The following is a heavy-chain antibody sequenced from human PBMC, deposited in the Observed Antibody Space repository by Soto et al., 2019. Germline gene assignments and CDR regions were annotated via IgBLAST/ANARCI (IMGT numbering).Heavy chain of an antibody. CDR3: ARGRYGDY. V-gene: IGHV1-18*01. J-gene: IGHJ4*02. CDR2: ISAHNGNT. D-gene: IGHD1-1*01. CDR1: GYGFTTYG. Sequence: QVHLVQSGAEVKKPGASVKVSCQGSGYGFTTYGITWVRQAPGPGLEWMAWISAHNGNTNYAQKLQGRVTVTRDTSTSTAYMELRSLRSDDTAVYYCARGRYGDYWGQGALVTVSS.